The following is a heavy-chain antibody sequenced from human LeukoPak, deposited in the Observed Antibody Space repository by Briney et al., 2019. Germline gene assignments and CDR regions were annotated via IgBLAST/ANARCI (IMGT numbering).Heavy chain of an antibody. J-gene: IGHJ5*02. V-gene: IGHV3-23*01. CDR3: ANKPAGFDP. CDR1: GFLFHVYT. Sequence: GGSLRLSCRTSGFLFHVYTMTWVRQAPGKGLEWVSSISGSGDVTYYADSVRGRFSTSRDNSKNTLYLQMSSLRAEDTAVYYCANKPAGFDPWGQGTLVTVSS. D-gene: IGHD1-14*01. CDR2: ISGSGDVT.